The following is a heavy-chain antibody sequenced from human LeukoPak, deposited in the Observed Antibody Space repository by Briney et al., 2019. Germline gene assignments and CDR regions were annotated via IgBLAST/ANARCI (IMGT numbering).Heavy chain of an antibody. J-gene: IGHJ4*02. D-gene: IGHD3-10*01. Sequence: SQTLSLTCAISGDSVSSNNAAWNWIRQSPSRGLEWLGRTFYRSQWYNDYAVSVRSRIIINPDTSKNQFSLQLNSVTPEDTAVYYCAREGTLVRGAMNHFDYWGQGILVTVSS. CDR1: GDSVSSNNAA. V-gene: IGHV6-1*01. CDR3: AREGTLVRGAMNHFDY. CDR2: TFYRSQWYN.